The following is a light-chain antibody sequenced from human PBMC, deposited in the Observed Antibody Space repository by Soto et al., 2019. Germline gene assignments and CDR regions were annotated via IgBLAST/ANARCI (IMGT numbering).Light chain of an antibody. CDR1: QSISSY. CDR3: QQSYSTPLT. CDR2: AAS. Sequence: DIQMTQSPSSLSASVGDRVTITCRASQSISSYLNWYQQKPGKAPKLLIYAASSLQSGVPSRFGGSGSGTDFTLTISSLQPEDFATYYCQQSYSTPLTFVGGTKVEIK. J-gene: IGKJ4*01. V-gene: IGKV1-39*01.